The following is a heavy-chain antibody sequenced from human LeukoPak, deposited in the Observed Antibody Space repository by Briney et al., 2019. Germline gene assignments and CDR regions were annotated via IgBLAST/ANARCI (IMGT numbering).Heavy chain of an antibody. CDR3: AKNSGGGCYWGVDY. J-gene: IGHJ4*02. V-gene: IGHV3-23*01. D-gene: IGHD2-15*01. CDR1: GFTFTSYA. Sequence: PGGSLRLSCAASGFTFTSYAMSWVRQGPGKGLEWVSVISSSGDSTYYADSVKGRFTISRDNSKNTLYLQMNSLRAEDTAVYYCAKNSGGGCYWGVDYWGQGTLVTVFS. CDR2: ISSSGDST.